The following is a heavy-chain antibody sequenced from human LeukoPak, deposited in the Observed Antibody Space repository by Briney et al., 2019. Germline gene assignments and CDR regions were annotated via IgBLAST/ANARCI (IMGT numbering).Heavy chain of an antibody. Sequence: PGGSLRLSCAASGFTFNYYGMHWVRQAPGKGLEWVAIISYDGNHKYYADSVKGRFTISRDNSKNTMYLQMNSLRVEDTAVYYCAKGGMKAVHGIFDYWGQGTLVSVSS. CDR2: ISYDGNHK. CDR1: GFTFNYYG. J-gene: IGHJ4*02. V-gene: IGHV3-30*18. D-gene: IGHD1-1*01. CDR3: AKGGMKAVHGIFDY.